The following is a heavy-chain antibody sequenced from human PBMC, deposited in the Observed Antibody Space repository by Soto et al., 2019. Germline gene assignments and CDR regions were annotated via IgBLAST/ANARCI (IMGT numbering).Heavy chain of an antibody. V-gene: IGHV4-34*01. CDR1: GGSFSGYY. Sequence: SETLSLTCAVYGGSFSGYYWSWIRQPPGKGLEWIGEINHGGSTNYNPSLKSRVTISVDTSKNQFSLKLSSVTAADTAVYYCARGGLRGYSYGHPRYYFDYWGQGTLVTVSS. CDR2: INHGGST. CDR3: ARGGLRGYSYGHPRYYFDY. J-gene: IGHJ4*02. D-gene: IGHD5-18*01.